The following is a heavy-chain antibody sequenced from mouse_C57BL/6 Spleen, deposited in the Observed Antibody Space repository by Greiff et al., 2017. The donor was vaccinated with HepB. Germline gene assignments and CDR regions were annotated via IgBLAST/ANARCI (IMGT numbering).Heavy chain of an antibody. V-gene: IGHV1-50*01. D-gene: IGHD2-1*01. J-gene: IGHJ4*01. CDR2: IDPSDSYT. CDR1: GYTFTSYW. CDR3: ARKESNLPVRGYYAMDY. Sequence: QVQLQQPGAELVKPGASVKLSCKASGYTFTSYWMQWVKQRPGQGLEWIGEIDPSDSYTNYNQKFKGKATLTVDTSSSTAYMQLSSLTSEDSAVYYCARKESNLPVRGYYAMDYWGQGTSVTVSS.